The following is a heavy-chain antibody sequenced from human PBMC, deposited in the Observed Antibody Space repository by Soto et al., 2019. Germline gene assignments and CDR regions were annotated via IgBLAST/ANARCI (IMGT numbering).Heavy chain of an antibody. D-gene: IGHD2-15*01. Sequence: EVQMVVSGGGLVQPGGSLRLSCAASGFAFSTYDMNWVRQAPGKGLEWVSYISSSSSSIYYTDSVKGRFTSSRDNAKNSLYPQMKSLRDEDTAVYYCASGKVVAPEMNYFDYWGQGTLVTVSS. CDR2: ISSSSSSI. CDR3: ASGKVVAPEMNYFDY. CDR1: GFAFSTYD. J-gene: IGHJ4*02. V-gene: IGHV3-48*02.